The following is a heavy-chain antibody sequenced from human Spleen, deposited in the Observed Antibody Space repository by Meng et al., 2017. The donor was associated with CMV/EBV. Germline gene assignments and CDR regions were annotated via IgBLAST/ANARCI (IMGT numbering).Heavy chain of an antibody. Sequence: GGSLRLSCIASGFSLSDFYIHWVRQAPGKGLVWVSRINSDGSSTIYADSVRGRFTISRDNTKNTVYLQMSSLRAEDTAVYYCARDLSNGDYWGQGTLVTVSS. D-gene: IGHD2/OR15-2a*01. V-gene: IGHV3-74*01. CDR3: ARDLSNGDY. CDR1: GFSLSDFY. J-gene: IGHJ4*02. CDR2: INSDGSST.